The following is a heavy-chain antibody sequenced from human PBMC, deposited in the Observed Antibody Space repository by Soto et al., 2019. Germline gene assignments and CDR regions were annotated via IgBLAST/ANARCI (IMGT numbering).Heavy chain of an antibody. CDR1: GGSISTDDYY. D-gene: IGHD1-1*01. CDR2: IYYSVST. Sequence: QVQLQESGPGLVKPSQTLSLTCTVSGGSISTDDYYWSWFRQPPGKGLEWIGYIYYSVSTHYNPSLKSRVIISVHTSKNQFSLKLSSVTAADTAVYYCARGKDGYNHFGYWGQGALVTVSS. V-gene: IGHV4-30-4*01. CDR3: ARGKDGYNHFGY. J-gene: IGHJ4*02.